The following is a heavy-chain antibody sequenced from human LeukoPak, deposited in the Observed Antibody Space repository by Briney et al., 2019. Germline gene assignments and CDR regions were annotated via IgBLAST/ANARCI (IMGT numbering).Heavy chain of an antibody. CDR1: GGSISSSSFY. J-gene: IGHJ4*02. D-gene: IGHD3-3*01. V-gene: IGHV4-39*01. CDR2: FYYTGST. CDR3: ARHITIFGVVIKGFDY. Sequence: SETLSLTCTVSGGSISSSSFYWGWIRQPPGKGLEWIGSFYYTGSTYYNPSLKSRVTLSVDTSKNQISLKLSSVTAADTAVYYCARHITIFGVVIKGFDYWGQGTLVTVSS.